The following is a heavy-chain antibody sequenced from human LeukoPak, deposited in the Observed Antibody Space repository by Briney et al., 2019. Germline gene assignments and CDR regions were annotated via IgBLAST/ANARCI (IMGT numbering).Heavy chain of an antibody. V-gene: IGHV3-15*01. Sequence: GGSLRLSCAASGFTFSNAWMSWVRQAPGKGLEWVGRIKNKADGGTTDYAAPVNGRFTISRDDSKNTLYLQMNSLKTEDTALYYCTAYYYGSGSNYNDYWGQGTLVTVSS. CDR3: TAYYYGSGSNYNDY. D-gene: IGHD3-10*01. J-gene: IGHJ4*02. CDR2: IKNKADGGTT. CDR1: GFTFSNAW.